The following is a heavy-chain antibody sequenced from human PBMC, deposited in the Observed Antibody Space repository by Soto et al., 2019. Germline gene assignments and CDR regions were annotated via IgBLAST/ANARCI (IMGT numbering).Heavy chain of an antibody. D-gene: IGHD1-1*01. V-gene: IGHV3-30*03. Sequence: GGSLRLSCAASGFTFSSYGMHWVRQAPGKGLEWVAVISYDGSNKYYADSVKGRFTISRDNSKNTLYLQMNSLRAEDSAVYYCAGMRPTGTTGIWTFDYWGQGT. J-gene: IGHJ4*02. CDR1: GFTFSSYG. CDR2: ISYDGSNK. CDR3: AGMRPTGTTGIWTFDY.